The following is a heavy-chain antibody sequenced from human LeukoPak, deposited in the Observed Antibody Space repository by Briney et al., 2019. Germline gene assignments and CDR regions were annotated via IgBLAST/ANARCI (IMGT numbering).Heavy chain of an antibody. CDR3: AREKVEMATIPRGSFDP. CDR2: INSDGSST. V-gene: IGHV3-74*01. Sequence: GGSLRLSCAASGFTFSSYWMHWVRHAPGKGLVWVSRINSDGSSTSYADSVKGRFTISRDNAKNTLYLQMNSLRAEDAAVYYCAREKVEMATIPRGSFDPWGQGTLVTVSS. CDR1: GFTFSSYW. D-gene: IGHD5-24*01. J-gene: IGHJ5*02.